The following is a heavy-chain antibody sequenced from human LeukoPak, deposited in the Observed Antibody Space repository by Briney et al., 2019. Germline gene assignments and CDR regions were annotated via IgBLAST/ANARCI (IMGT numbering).Heavy chain of an antibody. V-gene: IGHV3-30*02. D-gene: IGHD2-2*01. CDR2: IRYDGSNK. J-gene: IGHJ4*02. CDR3: AKGRPLYCSFTSCYCGDY. CDR1: GFTFSSYG. Sequence: GGSLRLSCAASGFTFSSYGMHWARQAPGKGLEWVAFIRYDGSNKYYADSVKGRFTVSRDNSKNTLYLQMNSLRAEDTAVYYCAKGRPLYCSFTSCYCGDYWGQGTLVTVSS.